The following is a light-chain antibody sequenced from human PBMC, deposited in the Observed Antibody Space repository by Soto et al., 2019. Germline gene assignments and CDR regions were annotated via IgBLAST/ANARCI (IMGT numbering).Light chain of an antibody. V-gene: IGKV3-15*01. J-gene: IGKJ1*01. CDR2: DAS. Sequence: EIVMTQSPATLSVSPGERATLSCRASQSVSRNVAWYQQKPGQAPRLLIHDASTRATGISVRFSGSESGTDFTLTISRLETEYFAVYYCQQYGSSPTFGQGTKVEIK. CDR3: QQYGSSPT. CDR1: QSVSRN.